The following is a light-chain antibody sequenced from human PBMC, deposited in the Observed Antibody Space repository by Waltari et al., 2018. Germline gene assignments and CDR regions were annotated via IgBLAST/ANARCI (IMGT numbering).Light chain of an antibody. CDR3: AAWDDSLNGVV. CDR2: RND. J-gene: IGLJ2*01. V-gene: IGLV1-44*01. Sequence: QSVLTQPPSTSGTPGQRVTISSSGSRSNIGGTAVNCYKQFPGTAPNLLIYRNDHRPSGVSDRFSGSKSGTSASLAITGLQSEDESDYYCAAWDDSLNGVVFGGGTKLTVL. CDR1: RSNIGGTA.